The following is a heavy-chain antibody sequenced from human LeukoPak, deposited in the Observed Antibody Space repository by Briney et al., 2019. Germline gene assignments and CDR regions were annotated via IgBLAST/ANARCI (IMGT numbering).Heavy chain of an antibody. D-gene: IGHD2/OR15-2a*01. Sequence: VASMKVSCKASGYTFTGYYMHWVRQAPGQGLEWMAWINPNSGGTNYAQKFQGRVTMTRDTSISTAYMELSRVRSDDTAVYYCARGDYFGNFGIGTSYYYYYMDVWGKGTTVTVSS. V-gene: IGHV1-2*02. CDR2: INPNSGGT. J-gene: IGHJ6*03. CDR3: ARGDYFGNFGIGTSYYYYYMDV. CDR1: GYTFTGYY.